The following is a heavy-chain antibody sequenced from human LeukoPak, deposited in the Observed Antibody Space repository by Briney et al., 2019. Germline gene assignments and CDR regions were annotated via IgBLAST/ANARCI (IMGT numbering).Heavy chain of an antibody. CDR2: ISHSGST. J-gene: IGHJ5*01. Sequence: SETLSLTCTVSGGSIRSEDHYWGWVRQPPGKGLEYIGYISHSGSTYYKPSLKSRLTVSIDTAKNQFSLRLTSVTTADTAVYYCVREGISLGFGESLVGNWFDSWGQGSLVTVSS. CDR1: GGSIRSEDHY. D-gene: IGHD3-10*01. CDR3: VREGISLGFGESLVGNWFDS. V-gene: IGHV4-30-4*01.